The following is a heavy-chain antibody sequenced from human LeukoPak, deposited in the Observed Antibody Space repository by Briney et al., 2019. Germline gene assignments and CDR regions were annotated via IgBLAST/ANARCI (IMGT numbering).Heavy chain of an antibody. V-gene: IGHV3-48*04. Sequence: GGSLRLSCAASGFTFSSYSMNWVRQAPGKGLEWVSYISSSSSTIYYADSVKGRFTISRDNAKNSLYLQMNSLRAEDTAVYYCARDHLSNSYISSWGGYWGQGTLVTVSS. CDR2: ISSSSSTI. D-gene: IGHD6-13*01. CDR1: GFTFSSYS. CDR3: ARDHLSNSYISSWGGY. J-gene: IGHJ4*02.